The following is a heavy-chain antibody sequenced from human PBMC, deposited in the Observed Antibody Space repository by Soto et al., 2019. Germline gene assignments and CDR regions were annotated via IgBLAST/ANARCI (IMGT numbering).Heavy chain of an antibody. V-gene: IGHV5-51*01. CDR1: GYSFTSYW. J-gene: IGHJ6*02. Sequence: PGESRKISCKGSGYSFTSYWIGWVRQMPGKGLEWMGIIYPGDSDTRYSPSFQGQVTISADKSISTAYLQWSSLKASDTAMYYCAREQQLVRNYYYGMDVWGQGTTVTVSS. CDR2: IYPGDSDT. CDR3: AREQQLVRNYYYGMDV. D-gene: IGHD6-13*01.